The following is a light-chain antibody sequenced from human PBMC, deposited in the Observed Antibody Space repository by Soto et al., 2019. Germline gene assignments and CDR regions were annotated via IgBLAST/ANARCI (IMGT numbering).Light chain of an antibody. CDR1: SSDVGGYDF. Sequence: QSVLTQPASVSGSPGQSITVSVTGTSSDVGGYDFVSWYQQHPGKAPKLMIYDASNRPSGVSNRFSGSKSGNTASLTISGLQAEDEADYYCSSHKTSGALQVFVPGTKVTVL. V-gene: IGLV2-14*01. J-gene: IGLJ1*01. CDR3: SSHKTSGALQV. CDR2: DAS.